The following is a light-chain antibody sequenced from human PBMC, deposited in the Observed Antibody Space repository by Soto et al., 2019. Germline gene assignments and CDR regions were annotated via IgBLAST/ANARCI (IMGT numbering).Light chain of an antibody. CDR2: DAS. J-gene: IGKJ4*01. CDR3: QQYGDWPGA. CDR1: QSISSW. V-gene: IGKV1-5*01. Sequence: DIQMTQSPSTLSATAGDRVTITFRASQSISSWLAWYQQKPGKAPKLLIYDASNLESGVPSRFSGSGSGTEFSLTISSLQSEDFAVYSCQQYGDWPGAFGGGTKVDNK.